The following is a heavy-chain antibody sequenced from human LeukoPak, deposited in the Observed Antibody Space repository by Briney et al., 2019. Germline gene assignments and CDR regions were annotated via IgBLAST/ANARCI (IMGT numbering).Heavy chain of an antibody. J-gene: IGHJ3*02. D-gene: IGHD3-3*01. CDR2: IYHSGST. CDR3: ARGIFGVVPGRGAFDI. V-gene: IGHV4-30-2*01. CDR1: GGSISSRGYS. Sequence: SETLTLTCAVSGGSISSRGYSWSWIRQPPGKGLEWIGYIYHSGSTYYNSSLKSRVTISVDRSKNQFSLKLSSVTAADTAVYYCARGIFGVVPGRGAFDIWGQGTMVTASS.